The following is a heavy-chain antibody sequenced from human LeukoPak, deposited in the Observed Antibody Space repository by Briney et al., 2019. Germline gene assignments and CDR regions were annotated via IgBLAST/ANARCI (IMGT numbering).Heavy chain of an antibody. CDR3: ARYSTVTRFDY. Sequence: SETLSLTCTVSGDSISGSSYYWSWIRQPPGKGLEWIGTIHYSGGTYHNPSLKSRVTLSVDTSKNQFSLKVASVTAADMATYYCARYSTVTRFDYWGQGTLVTVSS. J-gene: IGHJ4*02. V-gene: IGHV4-39*01. D-gene: IGHD4-17*01. CDR1: GDSISGSSYY. CDR2: IHYSGGT.